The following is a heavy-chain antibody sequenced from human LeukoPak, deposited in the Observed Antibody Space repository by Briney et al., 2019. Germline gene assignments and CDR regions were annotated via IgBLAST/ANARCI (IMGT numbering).Heavy chain of an antibody. J-gene: IGHJ4*02. CDR3: ASSYYDFWSGYSGDYFDY. V-gene: IGHV4-30-4*01. CDR1: GGSIGSSDYY. CDR2: IFYSGST. Sequence: SQTLSLTCTVSGGSIGSSDYYWSWIRQPPGKGLEWIGYIFYSGSTHYNPSLRSRVTMSVDTSKNQFSLKLSSVTAADTAVYYCASSYYDFWSGYSGDYFDYWGQGTLVTVSS. D-gene: IGHD3-3*01.